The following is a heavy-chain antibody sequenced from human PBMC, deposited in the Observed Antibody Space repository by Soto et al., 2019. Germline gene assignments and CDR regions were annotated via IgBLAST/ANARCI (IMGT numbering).Heavy chain of an antibody. Sequence: SGATLVNPTQTLTLTCTFSGFSLSTSGVGVGWIRQPPGKALEWLAIIYWDDDKRYSPSLKSRLTITKDTSKNQVVPTMTNMDPVDTATYYCANRSAEYSGYDFFDYWGQGALVTVSS. J-gene: IGHJ4*02. CDR3: ANRSAEYSGYDFFDY. CDR1: GFSLSTSGVG. CDR2: IYWDDDK. V-gene: IGHV2-5*02. D-gene: IGHD5-12*01.